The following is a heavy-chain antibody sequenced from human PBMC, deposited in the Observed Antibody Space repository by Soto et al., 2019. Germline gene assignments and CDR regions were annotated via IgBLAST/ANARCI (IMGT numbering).Heavy chain of an antibody. V-gene: IGHV1-69*02. CDR2: IIPILGIA. CDR1: GGTFSSYT. CDR3: ARGEMIWLPYQCYCYGMDV. Sequence: QVQLVQSGAEVKKPGSSVKVSCKASGGTFSSYTISWVRQAPGQGLEWMGRIIPILGIANYAQKFQGRVTIAAANSTTTAYMELSSLRSQDPAVYYCARGEMIWLPYQCYCYGMDVWGQGTTVTVSS. J-gene: IGHJ6*02. D-gene: IGHD5-12*01.